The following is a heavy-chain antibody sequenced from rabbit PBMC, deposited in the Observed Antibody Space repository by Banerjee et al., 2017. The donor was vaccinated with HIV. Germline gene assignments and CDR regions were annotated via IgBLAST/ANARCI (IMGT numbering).Heavy chain of an antibody. CDR2: IYAGSSGST. V-gene: IGHV1S40*01. J-gene: IGHJ6*01. Sequence: QQLVESGGGLVKPGASLTLTCKASGFSFSSGYDMCWVRQAPGKGLEWIACIYAGSSGSTYYASWAKGRFTVSKTSSTTVTLQMTSLTAADTATYFCARTYAGGYYGSLDLWGPGTLVTV. CDR3: ARTYAGGYYGSLDL. D-gene: IGHD1-1*01. CDR1: GFSFSSGYD.